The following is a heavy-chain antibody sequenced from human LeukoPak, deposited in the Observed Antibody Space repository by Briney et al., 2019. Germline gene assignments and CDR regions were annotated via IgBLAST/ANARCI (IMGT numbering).Heavy chain of an antibody. J-gene: IGHJ5*02. CDR1: GFTFSSYS. Sequence: GGSLRLSCAASGFTFSSYSMNWVRQAPGKGLEWVSSISSSSSYIYYADSVKGRFTISRDNAKNSLYLQMNSLRAEDTAVYYCARDRGAAARDPDWFDPWGQGTLVTVSS. D-gene: IGHD6-6*01. V-gene: IGHV3-21*01. CDR2: ISSSSSYI. CDR3: ARDRGAAARDPDWFDP.